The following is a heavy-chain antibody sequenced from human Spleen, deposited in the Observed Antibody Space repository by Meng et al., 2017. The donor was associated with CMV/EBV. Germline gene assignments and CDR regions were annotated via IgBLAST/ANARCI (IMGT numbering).Heavy chain of an antibody. Sequence: ASVKVSCKASGYTFTGYYMHWVRQAPGQGLEWMGWINPNSGGTNYAQKFQGRVTMTRDTSISTAYMELSRLRSDDTAVYYCARAQHQQLVLVYGMDVWGQGTTVTVSS. CDR3: ARAQHQQLVLVYGMDV. CDR2: INPNSGGT. V-gene: IGHV1-2*02. D-gene: IGHD6-13*01. CDR1: GYTFTGYY. J-gene: IGHJ6*02.